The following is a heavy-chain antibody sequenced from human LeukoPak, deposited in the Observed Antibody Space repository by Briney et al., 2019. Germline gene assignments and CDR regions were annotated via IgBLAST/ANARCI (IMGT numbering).Heavy chain of an antibody. CDR2: ISVSGGST. J-gene: IGHJ4*02. CDR1: GFTFSNYA. Sequence: GGSLRLSCAASGFTFSNYAMSWVRQAPGKGLEWVSDISVSGGSTYYADSVKGRFTISRDNSKNTLYLQVNSLRAEDTGVYYCAKGASGSYHSPYDYWGQGTLVTVSS. D-gene: IGHD1-26*01. V-gene: IGHV3-23*01. CDR3: AKGASGSYHSPYDY.